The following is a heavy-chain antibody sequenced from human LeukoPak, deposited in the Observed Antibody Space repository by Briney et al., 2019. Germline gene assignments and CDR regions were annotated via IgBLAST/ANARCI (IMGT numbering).Heavy chain of an antibody. CDR2: IYTSGST. Sequence: SETLSLTCSVSGGSISSHYWSWIRQPPGKGLEWIGYIYTSGSTNYNPSLKSRVTISVDTSKNQFSLKLSSVTAADTAVYYCARHLAARSAFDIWGQGTMVTVSS. CDR1: GGSISSHY. CDR3: ARHLAARSAFDI. J-gene: IGHJ3*02. V-gene: IGHV4-4*09. D-gene: IGHD6-6*01.